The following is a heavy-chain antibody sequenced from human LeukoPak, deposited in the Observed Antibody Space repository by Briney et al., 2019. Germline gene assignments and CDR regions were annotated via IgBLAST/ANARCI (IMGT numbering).Heavy chain of an antibody. J-gene: IGHJ4*02. CDR1: GFTFRSYA. Sequence: PGGSLRLFCAASGFTFRSYAMHWVRQASGKGLEGVAVISYDESNIYYAASVKGRFSISRDNSKNTLFLQMNSLRAEDTAVYFCARGGSYDYWTGYRTDYWGQGTLVTVSS. CDR3: ARGGSYDYWTGYRTDY. D-gene: IGHD3-3*01. CDR2: ISYDESNI. V-gene: IGHV3-30*04.